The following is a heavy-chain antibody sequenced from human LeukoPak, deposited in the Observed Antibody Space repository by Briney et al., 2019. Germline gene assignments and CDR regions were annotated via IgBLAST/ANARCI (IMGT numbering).Heavy chain of an antibody. D-gene: IGHD3-22*01. Sequence: ASVKVSCMASGYTFTSYDINWVRQATGQGLEWMGWMNPNSGNTNYAQKLQGRVTMTTDTSTSTAYMELRSLRSDDTAVYYCARAPMIVVVSPDYWGQGTLVTVSS. J-gene: IGHJ4*02. CDR3: ARAPMIVVVSPDY. CDR2: MNPNSGNT. CDR1: GYTFTSYD. V-gene: IGHV1-18*01.